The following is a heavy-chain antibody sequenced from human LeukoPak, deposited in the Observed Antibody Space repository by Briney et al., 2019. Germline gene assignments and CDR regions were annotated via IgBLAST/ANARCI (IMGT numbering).Heavy chain of an antibody. Sequence: PSETLSLTCTVSGGSISSYYWSWIRQPPGKGLEWIGYIYYSGSTNYNPSLKSRVTISVDTSKNQFSLKLSSVTAADTAVYYCARGANIITIFGGGTNWFDPWGQGTLVTVSS. D-gene: IGHD3-3*01. J-gene: IGHJ5*02. V-gene: IGHV4-59*01. CDR3: ARGANIITIFGGGTNWFDP. CDR2: IYYSGST. CDR1: GGSISSYY.